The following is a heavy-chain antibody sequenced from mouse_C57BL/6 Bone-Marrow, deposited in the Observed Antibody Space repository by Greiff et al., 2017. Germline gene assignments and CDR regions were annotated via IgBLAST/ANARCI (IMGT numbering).Heavy chain of an antibody. CDR1: GYAFTNYL. D-gene: IGHD2-5*01. CDR2: INPGSGGT. Sequence: QVQLKESGAELVRPGTSVKVSCKASGYAFTNYLIEWVKQRPGQGLEWIGVINPGSGGTNYNEKFKGKATLTADKSSSTAYMQLSSLTSEGSAVYFCAGCHSNWWVAWFAYWGQGTLVTVSA. J-gene: IGHJ3*01. CDR3: AGCHSNWWVAWFAY. V-gene: IGHV1-54*01.